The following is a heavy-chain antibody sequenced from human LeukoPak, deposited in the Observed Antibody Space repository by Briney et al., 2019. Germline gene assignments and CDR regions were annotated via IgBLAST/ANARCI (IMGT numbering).Heavy chain of an antibody. CDR3: ARGVGATSYFDY. Sequence: SETLLLTCTVSGGSINSSPYSWGWIRQPPGKGLEWIGTISYNADTYYSPSLESRVTISVDTSKNQFSLKLSSVTAADTAVYYCARGVGATSYFDYWGQGTLVTASS. D-gene: IGHD1-26*01. CDR2: ISYNADT. J-gene: IGHJ4*02. CDR1: GGSINSSPYS. V-gene: IGHV4-39*07.